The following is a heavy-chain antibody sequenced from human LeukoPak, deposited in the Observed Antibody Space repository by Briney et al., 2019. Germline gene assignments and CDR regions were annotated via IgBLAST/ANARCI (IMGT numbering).Heavy chain of an antibody. J-gene: IGHJ4*02. CDR2: IRAYNGNT. CDR3: ARTDIVVVVASTPGIFHY. Sequence: GASVKVSCKASGYSFTSYGISWGRQAPGQGLEWVGWIRAYNGNTNYTQKLEGRVTMTTDTSTSTAYMELRSLRSDDTAVYYCARTDIVVVVASTPGIFHYWGQGTLVTVSS. V-gene: IGHV1-18*01. D-gene: IGHD2-15*01. CDR1: GYSFTSYG.